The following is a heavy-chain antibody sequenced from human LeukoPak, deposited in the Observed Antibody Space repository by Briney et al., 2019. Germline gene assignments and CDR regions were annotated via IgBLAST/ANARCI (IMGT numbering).Heavy chain of an antibody. Sequence: GGSLRLSCAASGFTFSSYAMSWVRQAPGKGLEWVSAISGSGGSTYYADSVKGRFTVSRDNSKNSLYLQMNSLRAEDTAVYYCAKGGGTMVRGPPPDYWGQGTLVTVSS. D-gene: IGHD3-10*01. CDR2: ISGSGGST. CDR1: GFTFSSYA. V-gene: IGHV3-23*01. J-gene: IGHJ4*02. CDR3: AKGGGTMVRGPPPDY.